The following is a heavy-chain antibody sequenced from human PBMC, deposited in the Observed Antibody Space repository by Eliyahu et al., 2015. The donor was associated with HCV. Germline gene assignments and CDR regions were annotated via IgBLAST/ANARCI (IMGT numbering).Heavy chain of an antibody. J-gene: IGHJ4*02. CDR3: ARVGDWDFDY. CDR2: ISSSGSSI. CDR1: GFTFXDDY. D-gene: IGHD2-21*02. V-gene: IGHV3-11*01. Sequence: QVQLVESGGGLVXPGGSLXLXXXXXGFTFXDDYMTWIRQAPGKGLEWVSYISSSGSSIYYADSVKGRFTISRDNAKNSLYLQMNSLRAEDTAVYYCARVGDWDFDYWGQGTLVTVSS.